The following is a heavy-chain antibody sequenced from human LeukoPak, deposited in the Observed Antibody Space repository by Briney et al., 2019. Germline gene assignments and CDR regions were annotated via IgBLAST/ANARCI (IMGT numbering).Heavy chain of an antibody. Sequence: GGPLRLSCAASEFTFSRFWMGWGRQAPGKGLVWVANIKPDGSENNYGDSVRGRFTISRDNARNSLYLQMNSLRAEDTAVYFCARENYLDYWGQGTLVTVSS. CDR3: ARENYLDY. J-gene: IGHJ4*02. CDR1: EFTFSRFW. CDR2: IKPDGSEN. V-gene: IGHV3-7*04.